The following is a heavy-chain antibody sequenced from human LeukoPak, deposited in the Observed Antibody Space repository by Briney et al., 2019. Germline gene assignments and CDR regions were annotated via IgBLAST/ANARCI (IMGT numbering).Heavy chain of an antibody. D-gene: IGHD5-12*01. V-gene: IGHV3-49*04. CDR2: IRSKAYGGTT. CDR3: TRENLPQRIVATSFDY. Sequence: PGGSLRLSCTASGFTFGDYAMSWVRQAPGKGLEWVGFIRSKAYGGTTEYAASVKGRFTISRDDSKSIAYLQMNSLKTEDTAVYYCTRENLPQRIVATSFDYWGQGTLVTVSS. J-gene: IGHJ4*02. CDR1: GFTFGDYA.